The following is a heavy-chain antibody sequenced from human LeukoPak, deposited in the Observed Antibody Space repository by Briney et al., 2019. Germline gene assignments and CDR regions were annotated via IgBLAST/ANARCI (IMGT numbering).Heavy chain of an antibody. CDR1: GFTFSSYA. Sequence: GGSLRLSCAASGFTFSSYAMSWVRQAPGKGLEWVSAISGSGGSTHYADSVKGRFTISRGNSKNTLYLQMNSLRAEDTAVYYCAKSLSGYYRYDYWGQGTLVTVSS. CDR2: ISGSGGST. CDR3: AKSLSGYYRYDY. V-gene: IGHV3-23*01. J-gene: IGHJ4*02. D-gene: IGHD3-22*01.